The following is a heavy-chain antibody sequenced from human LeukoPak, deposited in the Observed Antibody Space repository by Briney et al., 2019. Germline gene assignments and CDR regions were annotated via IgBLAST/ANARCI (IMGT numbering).Heavy chain of an antibody. D-gene: IGHD3-22*01. J-gene: IGHJ5*02. CDR1: GFTFSSYS. Sequence: TRGSLRLSCAASGFTFSSYSMNWVRQAPGKGLEWVSSISSSSSYIYYADSVKGRFTISRDNAKNTLYLQMNSLRAEDTAMYYCARVLSGSWDWFDPWGQGTLVTVSS. CDR2: ISSSSSYI. CDR3: ARVLSGSWDWFDP. V-gene: IGHV3-21*01.